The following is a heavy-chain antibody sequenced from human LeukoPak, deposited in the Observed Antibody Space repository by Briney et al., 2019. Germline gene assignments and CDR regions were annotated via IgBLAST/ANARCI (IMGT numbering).Heavy chain of an antibody. V-gene: IGHV4-38-2*01. CDR2: IYHSGST. CDR1: GYSISSGYY. D-gene: IGHD3-22*01. J-gene: IGHJ4*02. CDR3: ARHATYYCDSSGYFDY. Sequence: PSETLSLTCAVSGYSISSGYYWGWIRQPPGKGLEWIGSIYHSGSTYYNPSLKSRVTISVDTSKNQFSLKLSSVTAADTAVYYCARHATYYCDSSGYFDYWGQGTLVTVSS.